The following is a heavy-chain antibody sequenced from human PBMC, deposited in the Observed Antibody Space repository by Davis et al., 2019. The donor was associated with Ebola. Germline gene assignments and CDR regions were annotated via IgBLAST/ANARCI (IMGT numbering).Heavy chain of an antibody. CDR2: INSDGSST. CDR1: GFTFSSYW. CDR3: ARGRVIVVVPAATTVDYYYYGMDV. D-gene: IGHD2-2*01. J-gene: IGHJ6*02. Sequence: HTGGSLRLSCAASGFTFSSYWMHWVRQAPGKGLVWVSRINSDGSSTSYADSVKGRFTISRDNAKNTLYLQMNSLRAEDTAVYYCARGRVIVVVPAATTVDYYYYGMDVWGQGTTVTVSS. V-gene: IGHV3-74*01.